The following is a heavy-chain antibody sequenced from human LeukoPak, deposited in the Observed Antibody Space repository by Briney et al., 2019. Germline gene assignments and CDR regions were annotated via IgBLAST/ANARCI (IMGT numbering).Heavy chain of an antibody. CDR1: GFTFSDYY. V-gene: IGHV3-11*05. CDR3: ARDSQWGYAMDV. Sequence: KPGGSLRLSCAASGFTFSDYYMSWIRQAPGKGLEWVSYISSSSSYTNYADSVKGRFTISRDNAKNSLYLQMNSLRAEDTAVYYCARDSQWGYAMDVWGQGTTVTVSS. J-gene: IGHJ6*02. D-gene: IGHD1-26*01. CDR2: ISSSSSYT.